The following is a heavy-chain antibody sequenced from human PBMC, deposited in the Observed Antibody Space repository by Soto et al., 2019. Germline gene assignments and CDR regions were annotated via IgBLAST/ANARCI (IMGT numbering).Heavy chain of an antibody. J-gene: IGHJ5*02. CDR1: GDSISSNTYY. CDR2: IYYSGST. CDR3: ARLYYYDSSGYYYAWFDP. D-gene: IGHD3-22*01. Sequence: SSETLSLTCTVSGDSISSNTYYWGWIRQPPGKGLEWIGSIYYSGSTYYNPSRKSRVTISVDTSKNQFSLKLSSVTAADTAVYYCARLYYYDSSGYYYAWFDPWGQGTLVTVSS. V-gene: IGHV4-39*07.